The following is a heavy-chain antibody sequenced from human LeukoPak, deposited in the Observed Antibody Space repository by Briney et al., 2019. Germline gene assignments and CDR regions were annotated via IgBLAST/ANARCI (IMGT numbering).Heavy chain of an antibody. D-gene: IGHD5-24*01. CDR2: ISRGSGAAI. J-gene: IGHJ6*03. V-gene: IGHV3-11*01. CDR3: VRVGNRDQDYYYSYMDV. CDR1: GFTLGDYY. Sequence: GGSLRLSCAASGFTLGDYYMSWIRQAPGRGLEGVSHISRGSGAAIYCAESVRGPFTISRDNAQNSLYLQMDSLRAEDTALYYCVRVGNRDQDYYYSYMDVWGRGTTVTVSS.